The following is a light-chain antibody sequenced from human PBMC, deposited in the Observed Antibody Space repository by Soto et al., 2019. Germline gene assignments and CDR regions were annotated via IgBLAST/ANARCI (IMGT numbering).Light chain of an antibody. CDR1: QSISSW. Sequence: DIRMTQSPSTLSASVGDRVTITCRASQSISSWLAWYQQTPGKAPKLLIYKASSLESVVPSRFSGSGSGTEFTLTISSLQPDDFATYYCQQYNSYSLTFGQGTKVEIK. V-gene: IGKV1-5*03. CDR2: KAS. J-gene: IGKJ1*01. CDR3: QQYNSYSLT.